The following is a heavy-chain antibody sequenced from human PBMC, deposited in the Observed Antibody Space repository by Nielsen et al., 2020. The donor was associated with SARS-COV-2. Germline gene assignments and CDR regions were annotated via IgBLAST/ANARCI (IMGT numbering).Heavy chain of an antibody. J-gene: IGHJ6*02. CDR3: VREGDGYHSYYYGSDV. V-gene: IGHV3-74*01. D-gene: IGHD5-24*01. CDR2: INRDGSVT. CDR1: GFTLSNYN. Sequence: GESLKISCAASGFTLSNYNMHWVRQGPGKGLVWVSRINRDGSVTNYADSVKGRFTISRDNGGNTLYLQVNSLRAKDTAVYYCVREGDGYHSYYYGSDVWGQGTTVTVSS.